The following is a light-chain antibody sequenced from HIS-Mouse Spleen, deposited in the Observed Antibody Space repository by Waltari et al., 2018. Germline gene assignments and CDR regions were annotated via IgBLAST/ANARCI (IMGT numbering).Light chain of an antibody. CDR3: QQYYSTPFT. CDR1: QSVLYSSNNKNY. Sequence: DLVMTQSPDSLAVSLGERATINCKSSQSVLYSSNNKNYLAWYQQKPGQPPKMLTYCASTRESGVPDRFSGSGSGTDLTLTISSLQAEDVAVYYCQQYYSTPFTFGPGTKVDIK. CDR2: CAS. J-gene: IGKJ3*01. V-gene: IGKV4-1*01.